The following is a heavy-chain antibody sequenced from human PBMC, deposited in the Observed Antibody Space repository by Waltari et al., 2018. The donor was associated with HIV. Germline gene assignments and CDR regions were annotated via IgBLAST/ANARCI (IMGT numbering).Heavy chain of an antibody. CDR1: GFTLSSYG. J-gene: IGHJ4*02. D-gene: IGHD3-16*01. Sequence: QVHLVESGGGVVQSGRSLRLSCAASGFTLSSYGRHWVRQAPGKGLEWVAVISDDGNYKIYADSVKGRFTISRDDSKNTLYLQMDSLRAEDTAVYYCAGGMATTSEAHWGQGTLVTVSS. CDR3: AGGMATTSEAH. CDR2: ISDDGNYK. V-gene: IGHV3-30*03.